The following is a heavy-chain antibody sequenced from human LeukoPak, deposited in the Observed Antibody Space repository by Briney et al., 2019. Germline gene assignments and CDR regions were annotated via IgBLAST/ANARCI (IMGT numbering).Heavy chain of an antibody. CDR2: ISSSGSTI. CDR3: AELGITMIGGV. J-gene: IGHJ6*04. D-gene: IGHD3-10*02. V-gene: IGHV3-48*03. Sequence: GSLELSCAASGFPFNSYEMNWVRQAPGKGLGWVSYISSSGSTIYYADSVKGRFTISRDNAKNSLYLQMNSLRAEDTAVYYCAELGITMIGGVWGKGTTVTISS. CDR1: GFPFNSYE.